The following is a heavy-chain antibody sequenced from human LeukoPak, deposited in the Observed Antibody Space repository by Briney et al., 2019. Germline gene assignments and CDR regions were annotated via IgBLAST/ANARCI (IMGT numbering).Heavy chain of an antibody. Sequence: GGSLRLSCAASGFTFSTYAMNWVRQAPGKGLEWVAVISYDGRQNYYADSVKGRFTISRDNSKNTLYLQMNSLRAEDTAVYYCAKDKEEWLRGYFDLWGRGTLVTVSS. CDR1: GFTFSTYA. CDR3: AKDKEEWLRGYFDL. J-gene: IGHJ2*01. V-gene: IGHV3-30*04. CDR2: ISYDGRQN. D-gene: IGHD3-3*01.